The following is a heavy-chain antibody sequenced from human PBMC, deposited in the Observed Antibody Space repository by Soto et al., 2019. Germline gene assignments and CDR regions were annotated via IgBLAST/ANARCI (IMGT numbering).Heavy chain of an antibody. D-gene: IGHD6-19*01. CDR1: GVSLSSTRVA. CDR3: AHSVVAGLGYYFDY. V-gene: IGHV2-5*02. CDR2: IYWDDDK. J-gene: IGHJ4*02. Sequence: QITLKESGPTLVKPTQTLTLTCTFSGVSLSSTRVAVGCIRQPPGKALEWLALIYWDDDKRYSPFLKSRLTITKDTSKNQVVITMTNMDPVDTATYYCAHSVVAGLGYYFDYWGQGTLVTVSS.